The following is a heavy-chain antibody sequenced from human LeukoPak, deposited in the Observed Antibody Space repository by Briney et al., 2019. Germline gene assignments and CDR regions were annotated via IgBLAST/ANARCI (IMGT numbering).Heavy chain of an antibody. CDR1: GFTFSSYA. J-gene: IGHJ5*02. D-gene: IGHD4/OR15-4a*01. Sequence: GGSLRLSCAASGFTFSSYAMSWVRQAPGKGLEWVSAISGGGSTYYADSVKGRFTISRDNSKNTLYLQMNSLRAEDTAVYYCANDLDYGSFFAWGQGTLVTVSS. CDR2: ISGGGST. V-gene: IGHV3-23*01. CDR3: ANDLDYGSFFA.